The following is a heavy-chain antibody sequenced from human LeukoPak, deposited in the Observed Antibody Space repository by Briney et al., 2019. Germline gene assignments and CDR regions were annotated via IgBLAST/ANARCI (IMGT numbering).Heavy chain of an antibody. D-gene: IGHD3-3*01. CDR1: GGSISSGSYY. CDR2: VYSSGST. CDR3: VRSDDFWSGYYGY. J-gene: IGHJ4*02. Sequence: SETLSLTCTVSGGSISSGSYYWSWIRQPAGKGLEWIGRVYSSGSTDYNPSLKSRLSISVDTSKIQFSLKLSSVTAADTAVYYCVRSDDFWSGYYGYWGQGTLVTVSS. V-gene: IGHV4-61*10.